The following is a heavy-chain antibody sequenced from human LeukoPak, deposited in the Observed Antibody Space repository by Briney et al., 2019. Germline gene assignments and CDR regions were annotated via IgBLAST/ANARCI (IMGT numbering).Heavy chain of an antibody. V-gene: IGHV4-38-2*01. CDR1: GGSFSGYY. Sequence: SETLSLTCAVYGGSFSGYYWGWIRQPPGKGLEWIGSIYHSGSTYYNPSLKSRVTISVDTSKNQFSLKLSSVTAADTAVYYCASPNYDFWSGYYSYWGQGTLVTVSS. D-gene: IGHD3-3*01. CDR2: IYHSGST. J-gene: IGHJ4*02. CDR3: ASPNYDFWSGYYSY.